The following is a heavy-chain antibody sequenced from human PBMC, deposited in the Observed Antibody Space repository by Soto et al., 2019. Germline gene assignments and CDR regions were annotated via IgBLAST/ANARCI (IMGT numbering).Heavy chain of an antibody. CDR2: IYWHGDK. V-gene: IGHV2-5*01. CDR3: AHSARFYDILTGKYFPLNFDY. CDR1: GFSLSTSGVG. D-gene: IGHD3-9*01. J-gene: IGHJ4*02. Sequence: SGPTLVNPTQTLTLTCTFSGFSLSTSGVGVGWIRQPPGKALEWLALIYWHGDKRYSPSLNSRLTITKDTSKNQVVLTMTDMDPVNTATYYCAHSARFYDILTGKYFPLNFDYGGLGTGVTVPS.